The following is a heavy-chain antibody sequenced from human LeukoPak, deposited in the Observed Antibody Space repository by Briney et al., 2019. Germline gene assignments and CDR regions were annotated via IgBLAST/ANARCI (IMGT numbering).Heavy chain of an antibody. CDR1: GFTFSSSA. V-gene: IGHV3-23*01. D-gene: IGHD3-3*01. CDR2: ISDSGGST. J-gene: IGHJ4*02. CDR3: AKSRRYYDSYFDY. Sequence: GGSLRLSCAASGFTFSSSAMTWVRQAPGKGLEWVSAISDSGGSTIYTDSVKGRFTISRDNSKNTLYLQMNTLRAEDTAVYYCAKSRRYYDSYFDYWGQGTLVTVSS.